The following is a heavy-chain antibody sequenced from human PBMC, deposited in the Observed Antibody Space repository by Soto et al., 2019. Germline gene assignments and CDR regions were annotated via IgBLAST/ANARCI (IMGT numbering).Heavy chain of an antibody. Sequence: ASVKVSCKASGYTFTGYYMHWVRQAPGQGLEWMGWINPNSGGTNYAQKFQGRVTMTRDTSISAAYMELSRLRSDDTAVYYCARGGPNLVDTAMGDWYFDLWGRGTLVTVSS. D-gene: IGHD5-18*01. J-gene: IGHJ2*01. V-gene: IGHV1-2*02. CDR3: ARGGPNLVDTAMGDWYFDL. CDR2: INPNSGGT. CDR1: GYTFTGYY.